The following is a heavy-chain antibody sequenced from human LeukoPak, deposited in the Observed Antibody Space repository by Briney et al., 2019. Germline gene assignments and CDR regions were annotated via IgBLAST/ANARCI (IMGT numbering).Heavy chain of an antibody. CDR1: GGTFSSYA. CDR2: IIPIFGIA. CDR3: ARDSHGGAPDY. J-gene: IGHJ4*02. V-gene: IGHV1-69*04. Sequence: GAPVKVSCKASGGTFSSYAISWVRQAPGQGLEWMGRIIPIFGIANYAQKFQGRVTITADKSTSTAYMELSSLRSEDTAVYYCARDSHGGAPDYWGQGTLVTVSS. D-gene: IGHD4-23*01.